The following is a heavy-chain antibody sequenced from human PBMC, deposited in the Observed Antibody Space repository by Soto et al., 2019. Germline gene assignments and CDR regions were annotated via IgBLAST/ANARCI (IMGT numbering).Heavy chain of an antibody. J-gene: IGHJ4*02. V-gene: IGHV4-31*03. D-gene: IGHD5-18*01. Sequence: KPSETLSLTCTVSGGSISSGGYYWSWIRQHPGKGLEWIGYIYYSGSTYYNPSLKSRVTISVDTSKNQFSLKLSSVTAADTAVYYCARSSPGPLKHSTAMVDYWGQGTLVTVSS. CDR2: IYYSGST. CDR1: GGSISSGGYY. CDR3: ARSSPGPLKHSTAMVDY.